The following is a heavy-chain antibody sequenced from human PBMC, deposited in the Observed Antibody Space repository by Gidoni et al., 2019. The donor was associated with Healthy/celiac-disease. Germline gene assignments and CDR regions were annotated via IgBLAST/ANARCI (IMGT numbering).Heavy chain of an antibody. J-gene: IGHJ4*02. CDR2: ISGSGGST. CDR1: GFTFSSDT. V-gene: IGHV3-23*01. D-gene: IGHD2-2*01. Sequence: EVQLLESGGGLVQPGGSLRLYCAASGFTFSSDTMSWVRQAPGKGREWVFAISGSGGSTYDADSVKGRFTISRDNSKNTLYLQMNSLRAEDTAVYYCAKVVVVPAATLGDFFDYWGQGTLVTVSS. CDR3: AKVVVVPAATLGDFFDY.